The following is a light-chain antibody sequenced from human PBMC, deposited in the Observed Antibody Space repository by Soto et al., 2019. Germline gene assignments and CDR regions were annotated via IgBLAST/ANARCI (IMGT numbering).Light chain of an antibody. V-gene: IGKV3-11*01. CDR3: QQRSNWPS. Sequence: EIMLKQSPGTLSLSPGERATLSCRASQSVSSTYLAWYQQKPGQAPRLLIYDASNRATGIPARFSGSGSGTDFTLTISSLEPEDFAVYYCQQRSNWPSFGQGTRLEIK. J-gene: IGKJ5*01. CDR2: DAS. CDR1: QSVSSTY.